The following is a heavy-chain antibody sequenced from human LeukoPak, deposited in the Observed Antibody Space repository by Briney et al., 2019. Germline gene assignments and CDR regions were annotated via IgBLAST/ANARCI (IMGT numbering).Heavy chain of an antibody. CDR2: IYNSGST. Sequence: SETLSLTCAVSGGSVSSGNYYWSWIRQPPGKGLEWIGYIYNSGSTNYNPSLKSRVTISVDTSKNQFSLKLSSMTAADTAVYYCARDPSGYFNYWGQGTLATVSS. CDR3: ARDPSGYFNY. D-gene: IGHD3-22*01. J-gene: IGHJ4*02. V-gene: IGHV4-61*01. CDR1: GGSVSSGNYY.